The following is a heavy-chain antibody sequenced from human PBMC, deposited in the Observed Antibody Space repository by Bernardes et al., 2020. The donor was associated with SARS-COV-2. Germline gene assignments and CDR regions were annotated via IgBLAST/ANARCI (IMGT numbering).Heavy chain of an antibody. CDR1: GYTFTNYG. D-gene: IGHD3-16*02. J-gene: IGHJ6*02. CDR3: AKDNGGYTVAPAYYHGLDV. CDR2: IGAYNANT. V-gene: IGHV1-18*01. Sequence: SVKVSCKASGYTFTNYGINWVRQAPGQGLEWMGWIGAYNANTNYAQKFQGRVTMTTDTSTSTAYMELRSLRSDDSAMYYCAKDNGGYTVAPAYYHGLDVWGQGTTITVSS.